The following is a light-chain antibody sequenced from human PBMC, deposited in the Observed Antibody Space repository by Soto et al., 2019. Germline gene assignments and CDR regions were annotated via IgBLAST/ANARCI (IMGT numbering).Light chain of an antibody. CDR1: SSDVGGYNY. Sequence: QSALTQPPSASGSPGQSVTISCTGTSSDVGGYNYVSWYQQHPGKAPQLIIYEVSKRPSEIPARFSASKSGNTASLIVSGLQPEDEAEYFCSSFADGFNVVFGGGTKLTVL. J-gene: IGLJ2*01. CDR3: SSFADGFNVV. V-gene: IGLV2-8*01. CDR2: EVS.